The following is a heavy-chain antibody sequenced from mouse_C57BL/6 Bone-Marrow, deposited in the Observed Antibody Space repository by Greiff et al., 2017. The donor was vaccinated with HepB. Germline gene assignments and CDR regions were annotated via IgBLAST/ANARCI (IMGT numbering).Heavy chain of an antibody. D-gene: IGHD1-1*01. J-gene: IGHJ4*01. CDR1: GYTFTDYE. CDR2: IAPETGGT. CDR3: TRDYYGSSYAMDY. Sequence: QVQLQQSGAELVRPGASVTLSCKASGYTFTDYEMHWVKQTPVHGLEWIGAIAPETGGTAYNQKFKGKAILTADKSSSTAYMELRSLTSEDSAVYYGTRDYYGSSYAMDYWGQGTSVTVSS. V-gene: IGHV1-15*01.